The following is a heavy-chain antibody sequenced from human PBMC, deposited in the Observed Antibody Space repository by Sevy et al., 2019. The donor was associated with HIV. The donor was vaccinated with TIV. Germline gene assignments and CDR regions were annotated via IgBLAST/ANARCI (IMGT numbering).Heavy chain of an antibody. CDR1: GGSIXSLY. V-gene: IGHV4-59*08. D-gene: IGHD1-26*01. CDR2: IYYNGHI. J-gene: IGHJ4*02. Sequence: SETLSLTCTVSGGSIXSLYWNWIRQPPGKGLEWIANIYYNGHINYNPSLKSRVTLSLDTSKNQFSLRLSSVTAADTAMYYCAGENAWGXGYSWGQGTLVTVSS. CDR3: AGENAWGXGYS.